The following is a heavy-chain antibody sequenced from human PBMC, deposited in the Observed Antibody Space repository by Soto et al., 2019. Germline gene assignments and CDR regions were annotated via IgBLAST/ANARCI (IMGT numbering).Heavy chain of an antibody. Sequence: GGSLRLSCAASGFTFSSYGMHWVRQAPGKGLEWVAVIWYDGSNKYYADSVKGRFTISRDNSKNTLYLQMNSLRAEDTAVYYCARDGGWRDYDGNPGRYGMDVWGQGTTVTVSS. D-gene: IGHD4-17*01. CDR2: IWYDGSNK. V-gene: IGHV3-33*01. J-gene: IGHJ6*02. CDR1: GFTFSSYG. CDR3: ARDGGWRDYDGNPGRYGMDV.